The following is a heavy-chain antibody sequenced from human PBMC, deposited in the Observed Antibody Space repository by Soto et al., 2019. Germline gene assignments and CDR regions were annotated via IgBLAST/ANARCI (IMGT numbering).Heavy chain of an antibody. CDR3: ARSPKYYYYGFDV. CDR1: GGSVSSGDYF. V-gene: IGHV4-61*08. D-gene: IGHD6-6*01. CDR2: IYYSDST. Sequence: SETLSLTCTVSGGSVSSGDYFWSWLRQSPGKRLEWIAYIYYSDSTNYNPSLKSRATISVDTSKSQVSLTLTSMTAADAALYYCARSPKYYYYGFDVWGQGTAGTVSS. J-gene: IGHJ6*02.